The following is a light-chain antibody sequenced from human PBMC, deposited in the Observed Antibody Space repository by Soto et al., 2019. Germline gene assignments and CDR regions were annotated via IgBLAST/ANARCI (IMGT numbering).Light chain of an antibody. CDR3: QQYGSSPTWT. J-gene: IGKJ5*01. Sequence: EIVMTQSPATLSVSPGERATLSCRASQSVSSSYLAWYQQKPGQAPRLLIYGASSRATGIPDRFSGSGSGTDFTLTISRLEPEDFAVYYCQQYGSSPTWTFGQGTRLEIK. V-gene: IGKV3-20*01. CDR2: GAS. CDR1: QSVSSSY.